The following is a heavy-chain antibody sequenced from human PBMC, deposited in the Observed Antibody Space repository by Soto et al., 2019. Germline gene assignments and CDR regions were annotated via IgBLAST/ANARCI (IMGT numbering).Heavy chain of an antibody. CDR3: ARDPGVNWA. Sequence: EVQLVESGGGLVQPGGSLRLSCVASGFTVSNNYMTWVRQAPGKGLELVSNMYSGGGKYYTDSVKGRFPISRDSSTNTLYLQMDNVRAEDTAVYYCARDPGVNWAWGKGTTVTVSS. D-gene: IGHD2-8*01. CDR2: MYSGGGK. J-gene: IGHJ6*04. CDR1: GFTVSNNY. V-gene: IGHV3-66*01.